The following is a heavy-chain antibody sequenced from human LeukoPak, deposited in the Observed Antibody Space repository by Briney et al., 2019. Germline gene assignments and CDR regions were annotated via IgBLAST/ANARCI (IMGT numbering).Heavy chain of an antibody. CDR2: IDPGDSQT. CDR1: AYSVTNYW. D-gene: IGHD3-22*01. J-gene: IGHJ5*02. V-gene: IGHV5-10-1*01. Sequence: GESLKISCKGSAYSVTNYWISWVRQMPGKGLEWMGRIDPGDSQTNYSPSFQGHVTISADKSISTAYLQWSSLKASDTAMYYCARHSSVLNSFYPWGQGTLVTVSS. CDR3: ARHSSVLNSFYP.